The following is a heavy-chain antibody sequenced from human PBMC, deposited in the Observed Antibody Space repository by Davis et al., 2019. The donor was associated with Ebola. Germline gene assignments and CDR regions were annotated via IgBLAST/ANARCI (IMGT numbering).Heavy chain of an antibody. D-gene: IGHD6-6*01. CDR3: ARQSSIAARYRFDP. Sequence: SVKVSCKASVGTFSSYAISWVRQAPGQGLEWMGRIIPILGIANYAQKFQGRVTITADKSTSTAYMELSSLRSEDTAVYYCARQSSIAARYRFDPWGQGTLVTVSS. CDR2: IIPILGIA. V-gene: IGHV1-69*04. CDR1: VGTFSSYA. J-gene: IGHJ5*02.